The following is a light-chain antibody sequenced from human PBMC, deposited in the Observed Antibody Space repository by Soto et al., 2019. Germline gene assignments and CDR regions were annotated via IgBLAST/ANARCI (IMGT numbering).Light chain of an antibody. Sequence: QPVLTQSPSASASLGASVKLTCTLSSGYSSYGIVWLQQQPEKGPRYLMKLNSDGSHNRGDGIPDRFSGSSSGAERYLTISSLQSDDEADYYCQTWATGIRVFGGGTKLTVL. J-gene: IGLJ3*02. CDR1: SGYSSYG. CDR3: QTWATGIRV. V-gene: IGLV4-69*01. CDR2: LNSDGSH.